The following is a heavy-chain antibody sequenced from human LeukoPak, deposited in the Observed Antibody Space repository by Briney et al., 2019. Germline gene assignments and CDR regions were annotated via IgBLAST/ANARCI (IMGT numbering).Heavy chain of an antibody. J-gene: IGHJ5*02. D-gene: IGHD6-13*01. V-gene: IGHV3-11*06. Sequence: GGSLRLFCAASGFTFSDYYMSWIRQAPGKGLEWLSYISSSSSYTNYADSVKGRFTISRDNAKNSLYLQMNSLRAEDTAVYYCARGYSSSWYPKDWFDPWGQGTLVTVSS. CDR2: ISSSSSYT. CDR3: ARGYSSSWYPKDWFDP. CDR1: GFTFSDYY.